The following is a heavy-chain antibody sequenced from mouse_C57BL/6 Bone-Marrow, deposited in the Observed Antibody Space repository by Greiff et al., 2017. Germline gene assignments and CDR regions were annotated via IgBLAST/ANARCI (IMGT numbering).Heavy chain of an antibody. Sequence: VQLQQSGPELVKPGASVKISCKASGYAFSSSWMNWVKQRPGKGLEWIGRIYPGDGDTNYNGKFKGKATLTADKSSSTAYMQLSSLTSEDSAVYFCARRTSTVAFDYWGQGTTLTVSS. D-gene: IGHD1-1*01. CDR3: ARRTSTVAFDY. CDR1: GYAFSSSW. CDR2: IYPGDGDT. V-gene: IGHV1-82*01. J-gene: IGHJ2*01.